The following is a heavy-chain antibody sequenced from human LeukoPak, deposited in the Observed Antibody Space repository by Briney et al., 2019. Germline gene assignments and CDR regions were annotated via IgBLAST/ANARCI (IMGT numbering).Heavy chain of an antibody. J-gene: IGHJ4*02. CDR1: GGSIRGYY. Sequence: SETLSLTCTASGGSIRGYYWSWVRQPPGRGLEFIGHIHYTGSTYYNPSLKSRVAISLDTPKNQFSLKLSSVTAADTAVYYCARERTYYYDSNPDYFDYWGQGTLVTVSS. V-gene: IGHV4-59*01. D-gene: IGHD3-22*01. CDR2: IHYTGST. CDR3: ARERTYYYDSNPDYFDY.